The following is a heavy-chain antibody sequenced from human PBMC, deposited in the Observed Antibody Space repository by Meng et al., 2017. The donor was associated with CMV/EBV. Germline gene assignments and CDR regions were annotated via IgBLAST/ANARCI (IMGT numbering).Heavy chain of an antibody. CDR1: GYSFTSYW. V-gene: IGHV5-51*01. Sequence: GKSLKISCKGSGYSFTSYWIGWVRQMPGKGLEWMGIIYPGDSDTRYSPSFQGQVTISADKSISTAYLQWSSLKASDTAMYYCASRLGYCSSTSCADAFDIWGQGTMVTVSS. D-gene: IGHD2-2*01. J-gene: IGHJ3*02. CDR2: IYPGDSDT. CDR3: ASRLGYCSSTSCADAFDI.